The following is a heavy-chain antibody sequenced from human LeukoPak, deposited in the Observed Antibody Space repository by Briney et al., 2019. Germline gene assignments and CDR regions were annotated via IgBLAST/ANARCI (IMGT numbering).Heavy chain of an antibody. D-gene: IGHD6-13*01. CDR1: GGSISSSSYY. CDR2: IYYGGST. J-gene: IGHJ4*02. CDR3: ALYSSSLSFDY. Sequence: PSETLSLTCAVSGGSISSSSYYWGWIRQPPGKGLEWIGSIYYGGSTYYYPSLKSRVTISVDTSKNQFSLKLSSVTAADTAVYYCALYSSSLSFDYWGQGTLVTVSS. V-gene: IGHV4-39*01.